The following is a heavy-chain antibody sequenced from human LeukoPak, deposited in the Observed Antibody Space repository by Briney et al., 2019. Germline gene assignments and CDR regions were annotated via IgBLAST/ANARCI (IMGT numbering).Heavy chain of an antibody. CDR2: ISGSGGST. CDR3: AKRGRGYDSLTGYYDYYGMDV. V-gene: IGHV3-23*01. Sequence: PGGSLRLSCAASGFTFSSYAMRWVRPAPGKGLEWVLAISGSGGSTYYADSVKGRFTISRDNSKNTQYLQMNSLRAEDTAVYYCAKRGRGYDSLTGYYDYYGMDVWGQGTTVTVSS. J-gene: IGHJ6*02. D-gene: IGHD3-9*01. CDR1: GFTFSSYA.